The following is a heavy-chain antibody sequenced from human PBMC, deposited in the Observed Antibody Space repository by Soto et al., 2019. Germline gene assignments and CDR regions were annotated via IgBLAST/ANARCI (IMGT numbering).Heavy chain of an antibody. Sequence: EVRLLESGGGLVEPGGSLRLSCTGSGFSFETYGMTWVRQAPGKGLEWVSGISGSGDNTYYAASVKGRFTISRDNARKTVYLQLVSLRAEDTATYYCAKDPYVGWYCSGGTCPITSWGQGTLVIVSS. CDR3: AKDPYVGWYCSGGTCPITS. CDR2: ISGSGDNT. V-gene: IGHV3-23*01. D-gene: IGHD2-15*01. CDR1: GFSFETYG. J-gene: IGHJ5*02.